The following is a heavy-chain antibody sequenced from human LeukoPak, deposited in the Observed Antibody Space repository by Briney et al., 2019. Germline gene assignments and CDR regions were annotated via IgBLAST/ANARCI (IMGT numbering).Heavy chain of an antibody. D-gene: IGHD6-13*01. J-gene: IGHJ5*02. CDR1: GFTFSSYS. CDR3: ARLYSSSWYAGGFDP. Sequence: KPGGSLRLSCAASGFTFSSYSMNWVRQAPGKGLEWVSSISSSSSYIYYADSVKGRFTISRDNAKNSLYLQMNSLRAEDTAVYYCARLYSSSWYAGGFDPWGQGTLVTVSS. V-gene: IGHV3-21*01. CDR2: ISSSSSYI.